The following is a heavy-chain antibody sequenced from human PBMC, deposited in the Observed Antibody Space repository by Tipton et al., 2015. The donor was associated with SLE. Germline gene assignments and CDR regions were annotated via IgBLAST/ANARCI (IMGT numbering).Heavy chain of an antibody. CDR3: ARDPPSSYYYGMDV. V-gene: IGHV4-38-2*02. D-gene: IGHD3-10*01. CDR2: ISHSGST. CDR1: GFSIRSAFY. J-gene: IGHJ6*02. Sequence: TLSLTCSVSGFSIRSAFYWGWIRQSPGKGLEWLGSISHSGSTYYNPSLKSRVTISMDTSKNQFSLKLSSVTAADTAVYFCARDPPSSYYYGMDVRGRGATVTVSS.